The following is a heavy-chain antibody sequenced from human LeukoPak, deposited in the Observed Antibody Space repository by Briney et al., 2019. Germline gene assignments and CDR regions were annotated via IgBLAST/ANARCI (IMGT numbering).Heavy chain of an antibody. D-gene: IGHD6-13*01. V-gene: IGHV3-53*01. J-gene: IGHJ5*02. CDR2: IYTDDRT. CDR1: GFTVSNYY. CDR3: ARDRAAADP. Sequence: GGSLRLSCAASGFTVSNYYMSWVRQAPGKGLEWVSDIYTDDRTYYADSVKGRFTISRDDSKNMLFLQMDSLRVEDTAVYYCARDRAAADPWGQGTLVTVSS.